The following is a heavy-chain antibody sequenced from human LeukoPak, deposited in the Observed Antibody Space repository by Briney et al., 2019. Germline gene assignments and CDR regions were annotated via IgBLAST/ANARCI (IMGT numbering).Heavy chain of an antibody. D-gene: IGHD1-26*01. V-gene: IGHV4-38-2*02. J-gene: IGHJ3*02. CDR1: GYSISSGYY. CDR2: IYYSGST. Sequence: SETLSLTCTVSGYSISSGYYWGWIWQPPGKGLEWIGSIYYSGSTYYNPSLKSRVTISVDTSKNQFSLKLSSVTAADTAVYYCARGGVGAGYDAFDIWGQGTVVTVSS. CDR3: ARGGVGAGYDAFDI.